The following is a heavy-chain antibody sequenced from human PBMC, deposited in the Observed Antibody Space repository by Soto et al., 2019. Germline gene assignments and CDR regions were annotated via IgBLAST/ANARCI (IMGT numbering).Heavy chain of an antibody. Sequence: EVYLVESGGGVVRPGGSLRLSCAASGFGFDEYGMSWVRQGPGKGLEWVSGINRHGDSTGYADSVKGRFTISRDNAKNSLYLQMNGLRVEDTAFYYCARDHRWGYEYGDYGDSWGQGTLVTVS. CDR3: ARDHRWGYEYGDYGDS. CDR2: INRHGDST. V-gene: IGHV3-20*04. J-gene: IGHJ4*02. CDR1: GFGFDEYG. D-gene: IGHD4-17*01.